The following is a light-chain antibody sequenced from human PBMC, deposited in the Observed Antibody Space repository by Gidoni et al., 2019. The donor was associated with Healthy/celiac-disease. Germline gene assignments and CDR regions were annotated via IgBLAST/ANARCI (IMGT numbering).Light chain of an antibody. V-gene: IGLV1-40*01. J-gene: IGLJ2*01. CDR3: QSYDSSLSGPL. Sequence: SVLTPPPSVSAAPGQRVTISCTGSSSNIGAGYDVHWYQQLPGTAPKLLIYGNSNRPSGVPDRFSGSKSGTSASLAITGLQAEDEADYYCQSYDSSLSGPLFGGGTKLTVL. CDR1: SSNIGAGYD. CDR2: GNS.